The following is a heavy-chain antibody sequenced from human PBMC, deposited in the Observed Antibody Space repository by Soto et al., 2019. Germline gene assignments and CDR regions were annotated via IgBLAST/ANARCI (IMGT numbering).Heavy chain of an antibody. J-gene: IGHJ6*02. D-gene: IGHD2-15*01. V-gene: IGHV3-21*01. CDR1: GFTFSSCT. CDR3: SGCSGGACHQNYGMDV. CDR2: ISPSTSHI. Sequence: EVHLVESGGGLVKPGGSLRLSCAVSGFTFSSCTMNWVRQAPGKGLEWVSSISPSTSHIYYADSVKGRFTISRDNAKNALFPQTNSLRAEDTAVYYCSGCSGGACHQNYGMDVWGQGTTVTVSS.